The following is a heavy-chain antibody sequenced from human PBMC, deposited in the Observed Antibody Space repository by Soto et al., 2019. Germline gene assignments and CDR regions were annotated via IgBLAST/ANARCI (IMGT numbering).Heavy chain of an antibody. CDR2: ISSSSSYI. Sequence: PGGSLRLSCAASGFTFSSYSMNWVRQAPGKGLEWVSSISSSSSYIYYADSVKGRFTISRDNAKNSLYLQMNSLRAEDTAVYYCARDKAAGLYYYGMDVWGQGTTVTVSS. V-gene: IGHV3-21*01. J-gene: IGHJ6*02. D-gene: IGHD6-13*01. CDR1: GFTFSSYS. CDR3: ARDKAAGLYYYGMDV.